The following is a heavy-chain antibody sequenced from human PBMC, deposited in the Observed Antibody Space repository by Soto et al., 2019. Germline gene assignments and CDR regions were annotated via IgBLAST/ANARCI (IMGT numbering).Heavy chain of an antibody. V-gene: IGHV1-18*01. J-gene: IGHJ4*02. CDR3: PREAVSSRTGFDY. D-gene: IGHD6-19*01. CDR2: VNAYIGKT. CDR1: GYTFTSYG. Sequence: QVQLVQSGAEVKKTGASVKVSCKASGYTFTSYGISWVLQAPGQGLEWMGWVNAYIGKTNYALKFQGRVTMTTDTSTSTAYMELRILRSADTAVYYCPREAVSSRTGFDYWCQGTLVTVSA.